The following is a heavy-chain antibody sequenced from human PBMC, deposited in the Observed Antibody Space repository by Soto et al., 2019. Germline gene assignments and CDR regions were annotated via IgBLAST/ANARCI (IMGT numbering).Heavy chain of an antibody. J-gene: IGHJ4*02. CDR3: ARPRYDGSGTPFDH. Sequence: GGSLRLSCAASGFTFSSYWMHSVRQAPGKGLVWVSGINGDGKTATYADSVKGRFIISRDNAKNILYLQMNSLTAEDTAVYYCARPRYDGSGTPFDHWGQGSLVTVSS. CDR1: GFTFSSYW. D-gene: IGHD3-22*01. CDR2: INGDGKTA. V-gene: IGHV3-74*01.